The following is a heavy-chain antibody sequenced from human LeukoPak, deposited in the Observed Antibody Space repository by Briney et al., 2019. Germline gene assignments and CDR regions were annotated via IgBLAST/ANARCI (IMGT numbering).Heavy chain of an antibody. J-gene: IGHJ4*02. Sequence: SETLSLTCAVYGGSFSGYYWSWIRQPPGKGLEWIGEINHSGSTNYNPSLKSRVTRSVDTSKNQFSLKLSSVTAADTAVYYCARSSSGWHFDYWGQGTLVTVSS. CDR1: GGSFSGYY. D-gene: IGHD6-19*01. CDR2: INHSGST. CDR3: ARSSSGWHFDY. V-gene: IGHV4-34*01.